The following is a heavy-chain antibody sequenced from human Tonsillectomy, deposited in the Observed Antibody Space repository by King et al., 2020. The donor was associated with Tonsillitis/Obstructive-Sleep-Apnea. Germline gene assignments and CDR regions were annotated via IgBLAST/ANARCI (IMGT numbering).Heavy chain of an antibody. J-gene: IGHJ4*02. CDR2: INHSGGT. V-gene: IGHV4-34*01. CDR3: ARVIPYCSSTSCSFDY. Sequence: VQLQQWGAGLLKPSETQSLTCAVYGGSFSGYFWSWIRQPPGKGLEWIGEINHSGGTNYNPSLKSRVTISEDTSKNQLSLKLSSVTAADTAVYYCARVIPYCSSTSCSFDYWGQGTLVTVSS. D-gene: IGHD2-2*01. CDR1: GGSFSGYF.